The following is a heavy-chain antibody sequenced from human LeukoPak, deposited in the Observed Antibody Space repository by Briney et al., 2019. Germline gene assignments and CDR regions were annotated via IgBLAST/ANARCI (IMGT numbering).Heavy chain of an antibody. Sequence: GRSLRLSCAASGFTFDDYAMHWVRQAPGKGLEWVSGISWNSGSIGYADSVKGRFTISRDNAKNSLYLQMNSLRAEDTALYYCAKDEGNWGLNCYYMDVWGKGTRVTVSS. D-gene: IGHD7-27*01. CDR1: GFTFDDYA. CDR2: ISWNSGSI. V-gene: IGHV3-9*01. J-gene: IGHJ6*03. CDR3: AKDEGNWGLNCYYMDV.